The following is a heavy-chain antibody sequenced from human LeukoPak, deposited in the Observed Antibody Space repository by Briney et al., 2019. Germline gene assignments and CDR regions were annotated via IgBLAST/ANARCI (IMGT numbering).Heavy chain of an antibody. CDR3: GRGDGYLVDH. CDR2: INQGGSER. J-gene: IGHJ4*02. CDR1: GFSFSNSW. Sequence: PGGSLRLSCVGTGFSFSNSWMTWVRRAPGKGLEWVANINQGGSERNYVDSVKGRFTISRDDARTSLFLQMNSPRAEDTGVYYCGRGDGYLVDHWGQGTLVTVST. D-gene: IGHD5-24*01. V-gene: IGHV3-7*01.